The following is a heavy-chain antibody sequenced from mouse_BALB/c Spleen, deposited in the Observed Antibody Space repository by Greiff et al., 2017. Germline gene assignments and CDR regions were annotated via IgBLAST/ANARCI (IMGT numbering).Heavy chain of an antibody. V-gene: IGHV3-6*02. CDR1: GYSITSGYY. D-gene: IGHD2-4*01. CDR2: ISYDGSN. Sequence: EVKLMESGPGLVKPSQSLSLTCSVTGYSITSGYYWNWIRQFPGNKLEWMGYISYDGSNNYNPSLKNRISITRDTSKNQFFLKLNSVTTEDTATYYCAQYDYDEAWFAYWGQGTLVTVSA. J-gene: IGHJ3*01. CDR3: AQYDYDEAWFAY.